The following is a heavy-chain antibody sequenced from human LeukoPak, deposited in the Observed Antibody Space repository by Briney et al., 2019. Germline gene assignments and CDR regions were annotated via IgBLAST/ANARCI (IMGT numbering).Heavy chain of an antibody. CDR1: GFTFSNRS. Sequence: GGSLRLSCAASGFTFSNRSMSWVRQAPGKGLEWVSTIGASDGTTYYADSVKGRFTISRDNSKNTLYLQMNSLRAEDKAIYYXAKLLPNWGXGTXVXVSS. CDR3: AKLLPN. J-gene: IGHJ4*01. V-gene: IGHV3-23*01. CDR2: IGASDGTT.